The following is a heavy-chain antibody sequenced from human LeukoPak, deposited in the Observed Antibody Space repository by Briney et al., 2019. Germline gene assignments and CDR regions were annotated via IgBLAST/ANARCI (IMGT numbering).Heavy chain of an antibody. J-gene: IGHJ4*02. CDR1: GGTFIRFI. CDR2: ITPIFGTA. Sequence: ASVKVSCKASGGTFIRFIISWVRQAPGQGFEWMGGITPIFGTANFAQKFQGRVSITADESTSTAFMELSSLRSEDTAVYYCAREWGLESSGYYYAYWGQGTLVTVSS. V-gene: IGHV1-69*01. CDR3: AREWGLESSGYYYAY. D-gene: IGHD3-22*01.